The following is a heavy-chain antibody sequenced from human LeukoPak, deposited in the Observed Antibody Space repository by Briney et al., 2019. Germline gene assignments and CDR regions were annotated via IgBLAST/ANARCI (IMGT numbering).Heavy chain of an antibody. CDR3: ARVFSLRDY. V-gene: IGHV3-53*05. CDR1: GFTVGINY. J-gene: IGHJ4*02. Sequence: GGSLRLSCAASGFTVGINYMSSVRHAPPKGLEWVSVIYSGGSTYYADSVKGRFTISRDNSKNTLYLQMNSLRAEDTAVYYCARVFSLRDYWGQGTLVTVSS. D-gene: IGHD3-3*01. CDR2: IYSGGST.